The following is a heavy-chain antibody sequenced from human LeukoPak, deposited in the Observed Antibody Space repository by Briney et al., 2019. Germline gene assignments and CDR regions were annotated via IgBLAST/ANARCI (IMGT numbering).Heavy chain of an antibody. CDR3: ARDSGFRVAAAGTARRRFDP. J-gene: IGHJ5*02. Sequence: PSGTLSLTCAVYGGSFSGYYWSWIRQPPGKGLEWLGEINHSGSTNYNPSLKSRVTISVDTSKNQFSLKLSSVTAADTAVYYCARDSGFRVAAAGTARRRFDPWGQGTLVTVSS. D-gene: IGHD6-13*01. CDR1: GGSFSGYY. CDR2: INHSGST. V-gene: IGHV4-34*01.